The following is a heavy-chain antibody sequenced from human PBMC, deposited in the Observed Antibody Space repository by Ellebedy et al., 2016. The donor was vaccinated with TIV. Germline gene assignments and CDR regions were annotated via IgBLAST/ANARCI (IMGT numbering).Heavy chain of an antibody. V-gene: IGHV1-69*04. CDR2: IIPILGIA. CDR3: ARDAPWSGYVQNNWFDP. D-gene: IGHD5-12*01. J-gene: IGHJ5*02. Sequence: ASVKVSCKASGGTFSSYAISWVRQAPGQGLEWMGRIIPILGIANYAQKFQGRVTITADKSTSTAYMELRSLRSDDTAVYYCARDAPWSGYVQNNWFDPWGQGTLVTVSS. CDR1: GGTFSSYA.